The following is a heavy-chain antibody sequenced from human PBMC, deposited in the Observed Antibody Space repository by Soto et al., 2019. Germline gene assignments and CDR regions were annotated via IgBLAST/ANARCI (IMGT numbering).Heavy chain of an antibody. J-gene: IGHJ5*02. CDR3: ARDRPGISVIRAVKTYNYFDP. Sequence: ASVKVSCKASGYNFLTYGISWLRRAPGRGLEWMGWISTDNTHRNYAQSFQERVTMTTDTSTNTAYMELRSLRSDDTAIYYCARDRPGISVIRAVKTYNYFDPWGQGTLVTVSS. CDR2: ISTDNTHR. CDR1: GYNFLTYG. D-gene: IGHD3-10*01. V-gene: IGHV1-18*01.